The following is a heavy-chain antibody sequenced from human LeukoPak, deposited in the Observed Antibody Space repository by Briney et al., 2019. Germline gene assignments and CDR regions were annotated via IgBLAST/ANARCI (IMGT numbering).Heavy chain of an antibody. CDR3: ARRGYSSGWYDVFDI. Sequence: GGSLRLSCAASGFTFSRYYMTWVRQAPGKGLEWVSSISSSSAYIYYEDSVKGRFSISRDNAKNSLYLQMNSLRAEDTAVYYCARRGYSSGWYDVFDIWGQGTMVTVSS. D-gene: IGHD6-19*01. V-gene: IGHV3-21*01. J-gene: IGHJ3*02. CDR2: ISSSSAYI. CDR1: GFTFSRYY.